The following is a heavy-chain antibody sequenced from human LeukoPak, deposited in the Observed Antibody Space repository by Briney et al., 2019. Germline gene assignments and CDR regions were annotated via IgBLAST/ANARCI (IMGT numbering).Heavy chain of an antibody. J-gene: IGHJ4*02. Sequence: SDTLSLTCAVYGGSFSDYYWSWIRQPPGKGQEWIGEINHSGSTNYNPYLKSRVTISVDTSKNQFSLKLSSVTAADTAVYYCARELWGCSGGSCYFDYWGQGTLVTVSS. CDR2: INHSGST. D-gene: IGHD2-15*01. CDR3: ARELWGCSGGSCYFDY. CDR1: GGSFSDYY. V-gene: IGHV4-34*01.